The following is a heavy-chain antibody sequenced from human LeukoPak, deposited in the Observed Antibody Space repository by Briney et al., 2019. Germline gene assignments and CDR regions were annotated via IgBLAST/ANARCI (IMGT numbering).Heavy chain of an antibody. J-gene: IGHJ4*02. V-gene: IGHV3-23*01. CDR1: GFTFSSYA. Sequence: GGSLRLSCAASGFTFSSYAMSWVRQAPGKGLEWVSAISGSGGSTYYADSVKGRFTISRDNSKNTLYLQMNSLRAEDTAVYYCAKDHRYTTYYYDSSSYYCDYWGQGTLVTVSS. D-gene: IGHD3-22*01. CDR2: ISGSGGST. CDR3: AKDHRYTTYYYDSSSYYCDY.